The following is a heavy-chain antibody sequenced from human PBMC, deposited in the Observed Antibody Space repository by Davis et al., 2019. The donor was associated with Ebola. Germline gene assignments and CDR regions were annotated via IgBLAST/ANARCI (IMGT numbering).Heavy chain of an antibody. CDR1: GFTFSSYA. Sequence: GESLKISCAASGFTFSSYAMHWVRQAPGKGLEWVAVISYDGSNKYYADSVKGRFTISRDNSKNTLYLQMNSLRAEDTAVYYCAKDPGEGWGQGTLVTVSS. CDR2: ISYDGSNK. D-gene: IGHD3-10*01. J-gene: IGHJ4*02. CDR3: AKDPGEG. V-gene: IGHV3-30*04.